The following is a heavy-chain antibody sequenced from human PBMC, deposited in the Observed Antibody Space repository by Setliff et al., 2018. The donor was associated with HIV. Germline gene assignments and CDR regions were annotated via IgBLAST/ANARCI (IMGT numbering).Heavy chain of an antibody. Sequence: GASVKVSCKASGYIFTDYFIHWVRQAPGQGLEWMGWISPQNGDRKIPQRVRGRVTMTRDTSISTAYMELTDLTSDDTAVYFCARQLSNSLDHWGQGTPVTVSS. V-gene: IGHV1-2*02. CDR2: ISPQNGDR. J-gene: IGHJ4*02. CDR1: GYIFTDYF. D-gene: IGHD6-6*01. CDR3: ARQLSNSLDH.